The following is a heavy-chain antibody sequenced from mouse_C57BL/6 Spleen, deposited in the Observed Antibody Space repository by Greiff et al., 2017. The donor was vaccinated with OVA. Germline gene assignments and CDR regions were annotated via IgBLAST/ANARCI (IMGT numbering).Heavy chain of an antibody. V-gene: IGHV1-39*01. CDR2: INPNYGTT. CDR1: GYSFTDYN. CDR3: ARDSVRFWYFDV. Sequence: EVKLVESGPELVKPGASVKISCKASGYSFTDYNMNWVKQSNGKSLEWIGVINPNYGTTSYNQKFKGKATLTVDQSSSTAYMQLNSLTSEDSAVYYCARDSVRFWYFDVWGTGTTVTVSS. D-gene: IGHD1-1*01. J-gene: IGHJ1*03.